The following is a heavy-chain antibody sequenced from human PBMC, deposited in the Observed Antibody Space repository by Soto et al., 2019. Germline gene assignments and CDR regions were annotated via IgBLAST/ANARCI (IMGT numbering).Heavy chain of an antibody. CDR3: AKYSDSSGDYYSGMDV. J-gene: IGHJ6*02. CDR2: ISGSGGSP. CDR1: GFMFSSYA. V-gene: IGHV3-23*01. Sequence: PGGSLRLSCAASGFMFSSYAMSWVRQAPGKGLAWVSSISGSGGSPYHADSVKGRFTISRDNSKNTLYLQMNSLRAEDTAVYYCAKYSDSSGDYYSGMDVWSQGTTVTVSS. D-gene: IGHD6-6*01.